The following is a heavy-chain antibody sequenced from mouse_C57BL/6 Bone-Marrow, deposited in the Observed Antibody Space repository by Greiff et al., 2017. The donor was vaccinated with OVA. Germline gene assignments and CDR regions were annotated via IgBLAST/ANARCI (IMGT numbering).Heavy chain of an antibody. D-gene: IGHD1-1*01. CDR1: GYTFTSYG. CDR3: ARSRYGSSHWYFDV. Sequence: VQLQESGAELARPGASVKLSCKASGYTFTSYGISWVKQRTGQGLEWIGEIYPRSGNTYYNEKFKGKATLTADKSSSTAYMELRSLTSEDSAVYFCARSRYGSSHWYFDVWGTGTTVTVSS. CDR2: IYPRSGNT. J-gene: IGHJ1*03. V-gene: IGHV1-81*01.